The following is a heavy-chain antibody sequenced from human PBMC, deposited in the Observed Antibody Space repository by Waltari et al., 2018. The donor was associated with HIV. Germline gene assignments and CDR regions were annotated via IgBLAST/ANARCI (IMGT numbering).Heavy chain of an antibody. Sequence: QEQLVQSGAEVTKPGASVQVSCTASGYPFTAYYMHWVRQAPGQGLEWMGWINPKSGGTNYAQKFQGRVTMTRDTAISTAYMELSSLRSDDTAVYYCALYCSGGNCFFDYWGQGTLVTVSS. CDR1: GYPFTAYY. J-gene: IGHJ4*02. D-gene: IGHD2-15*01. CDR2: INPKSGGT. CDR3: ALYCSGGNCFFDY. V-gene: IGHV1-2*02.